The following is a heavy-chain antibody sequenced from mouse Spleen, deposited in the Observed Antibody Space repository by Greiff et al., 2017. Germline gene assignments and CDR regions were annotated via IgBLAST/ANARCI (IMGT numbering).Heavy chain of an antibody. V-gene: IGHV7-3*01. J-gene: IGHJ1*01. CDR2: IRNKANGYTT. CDR3: ARYSAVEGWYFDV. Sequence: EVKLMESGGGLVQPGGSLSLSCAASGFTFTDYYMSWVRQPPGKALEWLGFIRNKANGYTTEYSASVKGRFTISRDNSQSILYLQMNALRAEDSATYYCARYSAVEGWYFDVWGAGTTVTVSS. CDR1: GFTFTDYY.